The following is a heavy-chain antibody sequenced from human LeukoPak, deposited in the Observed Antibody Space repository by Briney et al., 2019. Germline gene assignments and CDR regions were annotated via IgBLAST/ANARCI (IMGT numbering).Heavy chain of an antibody. CDR3: ARDYKYAFDN. D-gene: IGHD5-24*01. V-gene: IGHV3-23*01. CDR2: ISDSGGST. Sequence: QPGGSLRLSCAVSGITLSNYGMSWVRQAPGKGLEWVAGISDSGGSTNYADSVKGRFTISRDKAKNSLYLQMNSLRVEDTAVYYCARDYKYAFDNWGQGTLVTVSS. CDR1: GITLSNYG. J-gene: IGHJ4*02.